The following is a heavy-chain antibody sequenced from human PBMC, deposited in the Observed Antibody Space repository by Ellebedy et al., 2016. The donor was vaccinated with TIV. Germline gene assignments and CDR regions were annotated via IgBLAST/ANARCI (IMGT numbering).Heavy chain of an antibody. J-gene: IGHJ1*01. V-gene: IGHV3-53*01. CDR1: GFIVSTND. CDR3: VGAYRGGGGGEFAH. D-gene: IGHD3-16*01. Sequence: GESLKISXAASGFIVSTNDVSWVRQAPAKGLEWVSVFYYDGSTYYADSVKGRFTVSRHNSKNTVYLQMESLRVDDAAVYYRVGAYRGGGGGEFAHWGQGTLVTVSS. CDR2: FYYDGST.